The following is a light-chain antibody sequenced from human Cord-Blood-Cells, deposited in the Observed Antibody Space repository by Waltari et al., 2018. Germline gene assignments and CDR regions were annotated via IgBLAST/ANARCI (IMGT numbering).Light chain of an antibody. V-gene: IGLV2-14*01. CDR3: NSYTSSSTPVV. J-gene: IGLJ2*01. CDR2: DVS. Sequence: QSALTQPASVSGSPGQSITISCTGTSSDVGGYNYVSWYQQHPGKAPKLMIYDVSNRPSGVSNRCSGSKSGNTASLTISGLQAEDEADYYCNSYTSSSTPVVFGGGTKLTVL. CDR1: SSDVGGYNY.